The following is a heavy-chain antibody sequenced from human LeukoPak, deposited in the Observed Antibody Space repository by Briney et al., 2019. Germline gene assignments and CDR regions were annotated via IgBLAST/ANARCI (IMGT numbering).Heavy chain of an antibody. CDR1: GGSFSGFY. Sequence: SETLSLTCAVYGGSFSGFYWSWIRQPPGKGLGWIGEINHSGSTNYNPSLKRRVTISVDPSKNQSSLKLSSVTAADTAVYYRARTGTRPGIASAGFDYWGQGTLVTVSS. D-gene: IGHD6-13*01. J-gene: IGHJ4*02. CDR3: ARTGTRPGIASAGFDY. V-gene: IGHV4-34*01. CDR2: INHSGST.